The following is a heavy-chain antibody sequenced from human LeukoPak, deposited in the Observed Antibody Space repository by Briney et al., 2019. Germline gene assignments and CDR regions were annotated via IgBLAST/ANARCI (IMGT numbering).Heavy chain of an antibody. CDR3: ARKPTAYPNDY. CDR2: LSAYNGNT. CDR1: GYTVTNYG. V-gene: IGHV1-18*04. J-gene: IGHJ4*02. D-gene: IGHD4/OR15-4a*01. Sequence: ASVKVSCKASGYTVTNYGISWVRQAPGQGLEWMGWLSAYNGNTNYAQRLQGRVTVTTETSTSTAYMELRSLRPEDTAIYYCARKPTAYPNDYWGQGTLVTVSS.